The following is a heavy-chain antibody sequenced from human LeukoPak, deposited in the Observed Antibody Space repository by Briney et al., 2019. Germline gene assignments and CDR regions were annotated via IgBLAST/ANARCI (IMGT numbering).Heavy chain of an antibody. D-gene: IGHD3-16*01. V-gene: IGHV3-23*01. J-gene: IGHJ4*02. CDR3: AKDLRGGGAYFDY. Sequence: GGSLRLSCAASGFTFSSYAMSWVRQAPGKVLEWVSAISGSGGSTYYADSVKGRFTISRDNSKNTLYLQMNSLRAEDTAVYYCAKDLRGGGAYFDYWGQGTLVTVSS. CDR1: GFTFSSYA. CDR2: ISGSGGST.